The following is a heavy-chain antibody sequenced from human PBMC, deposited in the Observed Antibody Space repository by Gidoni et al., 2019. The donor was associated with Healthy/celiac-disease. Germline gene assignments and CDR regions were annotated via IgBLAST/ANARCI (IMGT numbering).Heavy chain of an antibody. CDR2: VYFSGSP. J-gene: IGHJ4*02. Sequence: QLQLQESGPGLVKPSETLSLTCTVSGGSISSSGYYWGCLRQPPGKGLEWIGSVYFSGSPYYNPSLKSRVTISVNTSKNQFSLKLSSVTAADTAVYYCSCSGTGSYWPIDYWGQGTLVTVSS. V-gene: IGHV4-39*01. CDR1: GGSISSSGYY. CDR3: SCSGTGSYWPIDY. D-gene: IGHD3-10*01.